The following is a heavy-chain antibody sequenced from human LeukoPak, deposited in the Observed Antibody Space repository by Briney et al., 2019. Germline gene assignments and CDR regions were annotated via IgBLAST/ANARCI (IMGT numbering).Heavy chain of an antibody. Sequence: GGSLRLSCAASVFTFSNYSMHWVRQAPGEGLEYVSAISSNGGSTYYADSVKGRFTISRDNSKNTLFLQMGSLRVEDMAVYYCARGLRAYYYYGMDVWGQGTTVTVSS. V-gene: IGHV3-64*02. CDR2: ISSNGGST. D-gene: IGHD3-3*01. CDR3: ARGLRAYYYYGMDV. CDR1: VFTFSNYS. J-gene: IGHJ6*02.